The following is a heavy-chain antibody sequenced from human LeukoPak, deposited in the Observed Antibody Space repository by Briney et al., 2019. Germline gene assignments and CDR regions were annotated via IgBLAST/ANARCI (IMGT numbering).Heavy chain of an antibody. J-gene: IGHJ3*02. CDR2: MNPNSGGT. V-gene: IGHV1-2*02. CDR3: ARYCSGGSCLDSDAFDI. Sequence: ASVKVSCKASGYTFTDYYIHWVRQAPGQGLEWMGWMNPNSGGTYYAQKFKGRVTMTRDTSISTAYMELSRLRSDDTAVYYCARYCSGGSCLDSDAFDIWGQGTMVTVSS. CDR1: GYTFTDYY. D-gene: IGHD2-15*01.